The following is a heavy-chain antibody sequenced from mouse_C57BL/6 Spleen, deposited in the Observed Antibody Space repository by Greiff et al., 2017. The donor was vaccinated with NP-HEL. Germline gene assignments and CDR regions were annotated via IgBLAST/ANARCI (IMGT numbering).Heavy chain of an antibody. J-gene: IGHJ2*01. V-gene: IGHV1-64*01. D-gene: IGHD1-1*01. CDR3: AREGILRYFDY. Sequence: QVQLQQPGAELVKPGASVKLSCKASGYTFTSYWMHWVKQRPGQGLEWIGMIHPNSGSTNYNEKFKSKATLTVDKSSSTAYMQLSGLTSEDSAVYYCAREGILRYFDYWGQGTTLTVSS. CDR1: GYTFTSYW. CDR2: IHPNSGST.